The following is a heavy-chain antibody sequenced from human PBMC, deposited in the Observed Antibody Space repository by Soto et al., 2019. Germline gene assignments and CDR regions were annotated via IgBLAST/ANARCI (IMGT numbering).Heavy chain of an antibody. Sequence: TLSLTCIVSGGSVSSNIYYWTWIRQHPGKGPEWIGHIYYSGSTYYNPSLKSRVTISLDMSKNQFSLKLTSVSAADTAVYYCARGYDYDSGGYLFDYWGQGTLVTVSS. J-gene: IGHJ4*02. CDR3: ARGYDYDSGGYLFDY. CDR1: GGSVSSNIYY. V-gene: IGHV4-31*03. CDR2: IYYSGST. D-gene: IGHD3-22*01.